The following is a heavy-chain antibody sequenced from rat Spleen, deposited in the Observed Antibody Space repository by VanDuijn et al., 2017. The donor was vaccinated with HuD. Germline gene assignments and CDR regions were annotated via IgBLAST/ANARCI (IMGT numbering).Heavy chain of an antibody. CDR2: IDYSGRT. J-gene: IGHJ1*01. CDR1: GYTITSGY. Sequence: EIQLQESGPGLVKPSQSLSLTCSVTGYTITSGYDWSWIRKFPGNKMEWMGYIDYSGRTSYNPSLKSRISITRDTSKNQFFLQLNSVTTEDTATYYCARSRYFDFWGPGTMVTVSS. V-gene: IGHV3-4*01. CDR3: ARSRYFDF.